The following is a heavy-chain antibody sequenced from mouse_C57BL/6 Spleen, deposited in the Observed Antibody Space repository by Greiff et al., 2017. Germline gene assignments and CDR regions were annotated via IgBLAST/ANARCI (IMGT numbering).Heavy chain of an antibody. Sequence: QVQLQQSGAELAKPGASVKLSCKASGYTFTSYWMHWVKQRPGQGLEWIGYINPSSGYTKYNQKFKDKATLTADKSSSTAYMQLSSLTYEDSAVYYCARCDYSNYYAMDYWGQGTSVTVSS. CDR3: ARCDYSNYYAMDY. J-gene: IGHJ4*01. D-gene: IGHD2-5*01. CDR2: INPSSGYT. CDR1: GYTFTSYW. V-gene: IGHV1-7*01.